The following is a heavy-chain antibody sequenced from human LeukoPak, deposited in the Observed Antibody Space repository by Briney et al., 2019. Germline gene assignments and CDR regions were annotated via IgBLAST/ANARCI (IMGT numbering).Heavy chain of an antibody. CDR1: GFTFSTYA. CDR2: ISYDGSKK. J-gene: IGHJ4*02. D-gene: IGHD7-27*01. Sequence: GGSLRLSCAASGFTFSTYAMHWVRQALGKGLEWVAVISYDGSKKYYADSVKGRFTISRDNSKNTLYLQMNSLRAEDTAVYYCARELLGAFDYWGQRTLVTVSS. CDR3: ARELLGAFDY. V-gene: IGHV3-30-3*01.